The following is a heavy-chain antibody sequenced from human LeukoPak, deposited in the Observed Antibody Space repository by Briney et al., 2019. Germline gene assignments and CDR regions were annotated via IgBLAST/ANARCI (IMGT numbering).Heavy chain of an antibody. CDR3: ARSDYDFWSGSTLDV. J-gene: IGHJ6*04. Sequence: ASVKVSCKASGYTFTGYYMHWVRQAPGQGLEWMGWINPNGGGTNYAQKFQGRVTMTRDTSISTAYMELSRLRSDDTAVYYCARSDYDFWSGSTLDVWGKGTTATVSS. V-gene: IGHV1-2*02. CDR1: GYTFTGYY. D-gene: IGHD3-3*01. CDR2: INPNGGGT.